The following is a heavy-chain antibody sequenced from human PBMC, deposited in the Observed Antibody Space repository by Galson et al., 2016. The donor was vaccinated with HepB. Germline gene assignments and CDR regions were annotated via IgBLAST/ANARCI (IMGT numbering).Heavy chain of an antibody. J-gene: IGHJ4*02. CDR3: ANDSYMSTYDFGYFDH. D-gene: IGHD3-3*01. Sequence: SLRLSCAGSGFTFDDCPMHWVRHVPGKGLEWVSLISGDGISAYYGDSVRDQFTISRDNSKNSLYLQMNSLRTEDTATYYCANDSYMSTYDFGYFDHWGQGTLVTVSS. CDR2: ISGDGISA. CDR1: GFTFDDCP. V-gene: IGHV3-43*02.